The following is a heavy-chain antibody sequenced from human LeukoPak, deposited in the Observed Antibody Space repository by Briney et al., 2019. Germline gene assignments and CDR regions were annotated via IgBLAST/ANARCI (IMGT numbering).Heavy chain of an antibody. J-gene: IGHJ5*02. CDR3: AKDLGSGSYYSWFDP. CDR1: GFTFSSYA. V-gene: IGHV3-23*01. Sequence: GGSLRLSCAASGFTFSSYAMSWVRQAPGKGLEWVSAISGSGGSTYDADSVKGRFTISRDNSKNTLYLQMNSLRAEDTAVYYCAKDLGSGSYYSWFDPWGQGTLVTVSS. CDR2: ISGSGGST. D-gene: IGHD1-26*01.